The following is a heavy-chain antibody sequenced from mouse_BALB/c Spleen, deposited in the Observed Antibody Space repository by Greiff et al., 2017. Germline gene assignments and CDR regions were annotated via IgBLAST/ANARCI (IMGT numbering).Heavy chain of an antibody. CDR2: IYPGDGDT. CDR1: GYAFSSYW. V-gene: IGHV1-80*01. Sequence: VQVVESGAELVRPGSSVKISCKASGYAFSSYWMNWVKQRPGQGLEWIGQIYPGDGDTNYNGKFKGKATLTADKSSSTAYMQLSSLTSEDSAVYFCAREGDSSGYWFACWGQGTLVTVSA. CDR3: AREGDSSGYWFAC. J-gene: IGHJ3*01. D-gene: IGHD3-2*01.